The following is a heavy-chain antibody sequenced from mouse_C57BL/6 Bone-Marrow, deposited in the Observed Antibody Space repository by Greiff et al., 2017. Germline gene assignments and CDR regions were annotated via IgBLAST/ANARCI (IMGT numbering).Heavy chain of an antibody. CDR1: GFTFSDYY. Sequence: EVQLVESEAGLVQPGSSMKLSCTASGFTFSDYYMTWVRPVPEKGLEWVGNINYDGSSTYYRDSLKSRFIISRDNGKNILYLQMSSLKSEDTATYYCARSPITTVVATDWDFDVWGTGTTVTVSS. D-gene: IGHD1-1*01. J-gene: IGHJ1*03. V-gene: IGHV5-16*01. CDR3: ARSPITTVVATDWDFDV. CDR2: INYDGSST.